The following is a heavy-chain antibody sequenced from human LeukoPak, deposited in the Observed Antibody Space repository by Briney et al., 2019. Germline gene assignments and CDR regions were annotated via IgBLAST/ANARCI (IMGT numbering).Heavy chain of an antibody. CDR3: AKTSGYRRFDP. CDR2: INHDGSEK. J-gene: IGHJ5*02. Sequence: GGSLRLSCAASGFSFNIYWMSWVRQAPGRGLEWVANINHDGSEKYYVDSVKGRFTISRDNSKNTLYLQMNSLRAEDTAVYYCAKTSGYRRFDPWGQGTLVTVSS. CDR1: GFSFNIYW. V-gene: IGHV3-7*03. D-gene: IGHD5-12*01.